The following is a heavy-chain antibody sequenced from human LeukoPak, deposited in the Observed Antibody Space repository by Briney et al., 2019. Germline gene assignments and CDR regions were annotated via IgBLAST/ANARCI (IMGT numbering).Heavy chain of an antibody. V-gene: IGHV1-8*03. CDR1: GYTFTSYD. CDR2: MNPNSGNT. CDR3: AIREAAAGRDDAFDI. Sequence: ASVKVSCKASGYTFTSYDINWVRQATGQGREWMGWMNPNSGNTGYAQKFQGRVTITRNTSISTAYMELSSLRSEDTAVYYCAIREAAAGRDDAFDIWGQGTMVTVSS. J-gene: IGHJ3*02. D-gene: IGHD6-13*01.